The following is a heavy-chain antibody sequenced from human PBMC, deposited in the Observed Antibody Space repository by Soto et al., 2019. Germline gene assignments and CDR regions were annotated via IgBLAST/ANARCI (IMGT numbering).Heavy chain of an antibody. Sequence: PSETLSLTCAVYGGSVNGYYWSWIRQTPGKGLEWIGHIFYSGTTYYNPSLKSRLTISVDTSKNHFSLRLTSVTAADTAVYYCARDLWVEPELYYYGMDVWGQGTTVTVSS. J-gene: IGHJ6*02. CDR1: GGSVNGYY. D-gene: IGHD1-1*01. CDR2: IFYSGTT. V-gene: IGHV4-30-4*01. CDR3: ARDLWVEPELYYYGMDV.